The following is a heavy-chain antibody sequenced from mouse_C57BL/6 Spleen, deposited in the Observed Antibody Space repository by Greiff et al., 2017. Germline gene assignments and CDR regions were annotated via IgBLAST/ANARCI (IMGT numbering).Heavy chain of an antibody. CDR3: AREGSNYDRGAMDY. V-gene: IGHV1-52*01. Sequence: VQLQQPGAELVRPGSSVKLSCKASGYTFTSYWMHWVKRRPIQGLEWIGNIDPSDSETHYNQKFKDKATLTVDKSSSTAYMQLSSLTSEDSAVYYCAREGSNYDRGAMDYWGQGTSVTVSS. CDR2: IDPSDSET. J-gene: IGHJ4*01. CDR1: GYTFTSYW. D-gene: IGHD2-5*01.